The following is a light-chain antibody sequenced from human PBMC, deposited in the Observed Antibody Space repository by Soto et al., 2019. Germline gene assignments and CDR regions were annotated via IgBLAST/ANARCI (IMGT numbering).Light chain of an antibody. CDR3: QQCYSPPWT. CDR1: QSVLVSSMNENC. V-gene: IGKV4-1*01. Sequence: DIVMTQPPASLAVSLGERAAIKCKSSQSVLVSSMNENCLGWYQQKPGQPPKLLIYWASTRASGVPDRFSGSGSGTDFTLTITNLQAEDGALYYCQQCYSPPWTFGQGTKVEIK. J-gene: IGKJ1*01. CDR2: WAS.